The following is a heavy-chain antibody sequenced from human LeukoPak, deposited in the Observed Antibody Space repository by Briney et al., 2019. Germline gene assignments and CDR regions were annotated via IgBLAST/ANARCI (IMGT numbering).Heavy chain of an antibody. Sequence: PGGSLRLSCVASGFTFSSYWMHWVRQDPRKGLVWVSRINGDGRNINYADSVRGRFTISRDNAKNSLSLQMNSLKPEDTALYYCAKGPGLGAGKRYLDLWGRGTLVIVSS. D-gene: IGHD6-13*01. J-gene: IGHJ2*01. V-gene: IGHV3-74*01. CDR2: INGDGRNI. CDR3: AKGPGLGAGKRYLDL. CDR1: GFTFSSYW.